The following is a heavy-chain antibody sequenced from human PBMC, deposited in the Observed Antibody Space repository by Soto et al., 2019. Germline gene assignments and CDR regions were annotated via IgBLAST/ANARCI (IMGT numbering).Heavy chain of an antibody. CDR1: GGTFSNYA. V-gene: IGHV1-69*01. Sequence: QVQLLQSGAEVRKPGSSVKVSCKASGGTFSNYAISWVRQAPGQGLEWMGGIIPLFGTTKHAQEFRGRVRITADECTITTYTESSSLISDDTAVYYCARASDYQMLFRHSGGQGTLVTVSS. D-gene: IGHD3-9*01. CDR2: IIPLFGTT. CDR3: ARASDYQMLFRHS. J-gene: IGHJ5*01.